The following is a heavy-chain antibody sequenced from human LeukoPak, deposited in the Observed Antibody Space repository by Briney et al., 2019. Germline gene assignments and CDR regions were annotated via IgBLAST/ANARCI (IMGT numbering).Heavy chain of an antibody. Sequence: GGSLRLSCAASGFTFSSYSMSWVRQAPGKGLEWVSCISSSSSYIYYADSVKGRFTISRDNAKNSLYLQMNSLRVEDTAVYYCVRLYCSSTSCSDYFDYWDQGSLVTVSS. CDR1: GFTFSSYS. J-gene: IGHJ4*02. CDR2: ISSSSSYI. V-gene: IGHV3-21*01. D-gene: IGHD2-2*01. CDR3: VRLYCSSTSCSDYFDY.